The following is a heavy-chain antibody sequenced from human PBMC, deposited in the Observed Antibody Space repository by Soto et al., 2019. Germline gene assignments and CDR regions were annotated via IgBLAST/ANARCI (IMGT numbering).Heavy chain of an antibody. D-gene: IGHD2-15*01. Sequence: GASVKVSCKASCYTFSSYCISWVQQAPGQGLEWMGWISAYNGNTNYAQKLQGRVTMTTDTSTSTAYMELRSLRSDDTAVYYCARDKNCSGGSCYSEWGQGTLVTVSS. J-gene: IGHJ4*02. CDR1: CYTFSSYC. CDR2: ISAYNGNT. V-gene: IGHV1-18*01. CDR3: ARDKNCSGGSCYSE.